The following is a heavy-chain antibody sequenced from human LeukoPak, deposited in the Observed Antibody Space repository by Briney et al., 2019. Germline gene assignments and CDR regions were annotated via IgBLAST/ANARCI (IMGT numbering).Heavy chain of an antibody. Sequence: ASVKVSCKASGYTFTGYYMHWVRQAPGQGLERMGGSNPNSGGTKYAQKFQGSVTMTRDTYTTTVYMALSSLRSEDTATYYCARGAPTTRIGAGRFDYWGQGSLLTVAS. CDR3: ARGAPTTRIGAGRFDY. CDR2: SNPNSGGT. D-gene: IGHD5-12*01. V-gene: IGHV1-2*02. CDR1: GYTFTGYY. J-gene: IGHJ4*02.